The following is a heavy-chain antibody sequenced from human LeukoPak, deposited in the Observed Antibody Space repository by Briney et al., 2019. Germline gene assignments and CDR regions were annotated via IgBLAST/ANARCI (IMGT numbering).Heavy chain of an antibody. CDR3: AKDRRAVDTAMVLDAFDI. CDR2: ISGSGGST. Sequence: PGGSLRLSCAASGFTFSSYAMSWVRQAPGKGLEWVSAISGSGGSTYYADSVKGRFTISRDNSKNTLYLQMNSLRAEDTAVYYCAKDRRAVDTAMVLDAFDIWGQGTMVTVSS. V-gene: IGHV3-23*01. J-gene: IGHJ3*02. D-gene: IGHD5-18*01. CDR1: GFTFSSYA.